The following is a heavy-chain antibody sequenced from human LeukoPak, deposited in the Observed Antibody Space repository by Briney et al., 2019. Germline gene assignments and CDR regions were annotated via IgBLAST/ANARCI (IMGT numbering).Heavy chain of an antibody. Sequence: GGSLRLSCAASGFTFSSYAMPWVRQAPGKGLEWVAVISYDGSNKYYADSVKGRFTISRDNSKNTLYLQMNSLRAEDTAVYYCARGDPIVVVVAAVRAFDIWGRGTMVTVSS. CDR1: GFTFSSYA. CDR3: ARGDPIVVVVAAVRAFDI. D-gene: IGHD2-15*01. CDR2: ISYDGSNK. J-gene: IGHJ3*02. V-gene: IGHV3-30-3*01.